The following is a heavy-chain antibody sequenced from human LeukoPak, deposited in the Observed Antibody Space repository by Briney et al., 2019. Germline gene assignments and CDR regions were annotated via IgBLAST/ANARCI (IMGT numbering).Heavy chain of an antibody. J-gene: IGHJ5*02. Sequence: PSGTLSLTCSASGGSISGYYWNWIRQPAGKGLEWIGRIYTDGGTLYNPSLKSRVTMSVDTSKNQFSLKLTSVTAADTAVYYCASRVSEVAPTLRNGENWFDPWGRGTLVTVSS. D-gene: IGHD1-26*01. V-gene: IGHV4-4*07. CDR2: IYTDGGT. CDR3: ASRVSEVAPTLRNGENWFDP. CDR1: GGSISGYY.